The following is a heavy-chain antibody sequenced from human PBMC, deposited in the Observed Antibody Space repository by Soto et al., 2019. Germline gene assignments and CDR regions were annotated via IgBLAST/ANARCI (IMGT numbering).Heavy chain of an antibody. Sequence: QVQLVQSGAEVKKPGSSVKVSCKTSGGTFSNDIITWVRQPPGQGLDWMGRIIPLLDKTNYEQKFQGRVTITADKSTGTAYMALNSLRSEDTAVYYCVRDSPIGSTFSGYDGIDYWGQGTLVTVSS. CDR3: VRDSPIGSTFSGYDGIDY. D-gene: IGHD5-12*01. CDR2: IIPLLDKT. J-gene: IGHJ4*02. V-gene: IGHV1-69*08. CDR1: GGTFSNDI.